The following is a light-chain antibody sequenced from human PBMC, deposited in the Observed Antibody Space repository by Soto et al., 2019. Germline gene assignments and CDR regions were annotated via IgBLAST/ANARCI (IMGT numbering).Light chain of an antibody. Sequence: QSVLTQPPLVSGAPGQRVTISCTGSSSNIGAGYVVHWYQQLPGAAPKLLIFSDNNRPSGVPDRFSGSKSGTSASLAITGLRAEDEADYYCQSYDNNSDYVFGTGTKLTVL. CDR1: SSNIGAGYV. V-gene: IGLV1-40*01. J-gene: IGLJ1*01. CDR2: SDN. CDR3: QSYDNNSDYV.